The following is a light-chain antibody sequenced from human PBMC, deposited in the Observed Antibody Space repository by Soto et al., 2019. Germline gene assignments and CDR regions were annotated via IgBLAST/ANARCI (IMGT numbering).Light chain of an antibody. CDR2: EVS. V-gene: IGLV2-14*01. CDR3: SSYSSANTVI. J-gene: IGLJ2*01. Sequence: QSALTQPASVSASPGQSITISCTGTSSEIGGYIYVSWYQHHPGKAPRLMIYEVSSRPSGVSNRFSGSKSGNTASLTISGLQAEDEAQYYCSSYSSANTVIFGGGTNVTVL. CDR1: SSEIGGYIY.